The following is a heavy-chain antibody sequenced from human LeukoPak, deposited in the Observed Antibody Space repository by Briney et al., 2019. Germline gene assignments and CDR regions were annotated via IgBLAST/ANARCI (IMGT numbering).Heavy chain of an antibody. CDR3: ARDSSITGTTSGSGYGNY. CDR1: GFTFSSYA. Sequence: GGSLRLSCAASGFTFSSYAMSWVRQAPGKGLEWVSYISSSSSTIYYADSVKGRFTISRDNAKKSLYLQMNSLRDEDTAVYYCARDSSITGTTSGSGYGNYWGQGTQVTVSS. D-gene: IGHD1-14*01. V-gene: IGHV3-48*02. J-gene: IGHJ4*02. CDR2: ISSSSSTI.